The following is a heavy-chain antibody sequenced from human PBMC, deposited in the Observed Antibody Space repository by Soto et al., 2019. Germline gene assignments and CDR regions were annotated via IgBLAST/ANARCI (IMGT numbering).Heavy chain of an antibody. D-gene: IGHD5-18*01. V-gene: IGHV1-58*01. CDR1: GFTFTSSA. CDR2: IVVGSGNT. CDR3: AAEDTAMVTHYYYYYGMDV. Sequence: SVKVSCKASGFTFTSSAVQWVRQARGQRLEWIGWIVVGSGNTNYAQKFQERVTITRDMSASTAYMELSSLRSEDTAVYYCAAEDTAMVTHYYYYYGMDVWGQGTTVTVSS. J-gene: IGHJ6*02.